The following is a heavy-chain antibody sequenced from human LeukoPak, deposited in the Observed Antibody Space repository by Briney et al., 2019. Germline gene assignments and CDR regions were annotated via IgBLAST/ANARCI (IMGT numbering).Heavy chain of an antibody. Sequence: ASVKVSCKASGYTFTSYGISWVRQAPGQGLEWMGWISAYNGNTNYAQKLQGRVTMITDTSTSTAYMELRSLRSDDTAVYYCARGTGVTNYYDSSGYHNWFDPWGQGTLVTVSS. J-gene: IGHJ5*02. CDR2: ISAYNGNT. CDR1: GYTFTSYG. D-gene: IGHD3-22*01. CDR3: ARGTGVTNYYDSSGYHNWFDP. V-gene: IGHV1-18*01.